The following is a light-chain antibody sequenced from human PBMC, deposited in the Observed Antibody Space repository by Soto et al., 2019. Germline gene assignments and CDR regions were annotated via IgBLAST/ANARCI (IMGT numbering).Light chain of an antibody. Sequence: QSVLTQPASVSGSPGQSITISCTGTRSDIGGYDHVSWYQHHPGKVPKLIIFEVSNRPSGVSARFSASKSGNTASLTISGLQTEDEAHYYCASFTSRSALVFGSGTEVTVL. J-gene: IGLJ1*01. CDR3: ASFTSRSALV. V-gene: IGLV2-14*01. CDR1: RSDIGGYDH. CDR2: EVS.